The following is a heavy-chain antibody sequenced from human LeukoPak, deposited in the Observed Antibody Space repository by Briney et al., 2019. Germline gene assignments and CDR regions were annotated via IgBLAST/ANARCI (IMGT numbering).Heavy chain of an antibody. J-gene: IGHJ4*02. CDR2: ISSNGGST. V-gene: IGHV3-64*01. Sequence: GGSLRLSCAASGSTFSSYAMHWVRQAPGKGLEYVSAISSNGGSTYYANSVKGRFTISRDNSKNTLYLQMGSLRAEDMAVYYCARADYYGPGSSLDYWGQGTLVTVSS. CDR3: ARADYYGPGSSLDY. CDR1: GSTFSSYA. D-gene: IGHD3-10*01.